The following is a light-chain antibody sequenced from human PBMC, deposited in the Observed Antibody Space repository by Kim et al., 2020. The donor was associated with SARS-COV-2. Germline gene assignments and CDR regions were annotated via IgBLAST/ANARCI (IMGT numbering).Light chain of an antibody. V-gene: IGKV1-39*01. Sequence: SASVGDRVTITCRASQSIRNYLNWYHQKPGKAPKLLIYAASSLQSGVPSRFSGSGSGTDFTLSISSLQPEDVATYYCQQSFSTPYTFGQGTKLEI. CDR2: AAS. CDR3: QQSFSTPYT. J-gene: IGKJ2*01. CDR1: QSIRNY.